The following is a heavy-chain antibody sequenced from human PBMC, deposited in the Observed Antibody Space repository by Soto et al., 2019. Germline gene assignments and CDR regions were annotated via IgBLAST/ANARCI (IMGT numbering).Heavy chain of an antibody. Sequence: SLTCTVSGGSISSGGYYWSWIRQHPGKGLEWIGYIYYSGSTYYNPSLKSRVTISVDTSKNQFSLKLSSVTAADTAVYYCARTSHNNYGGKLDYWGQGTLVTVSS. J-gene: IGHJ4*02. V-gene: IGHV4-31*03. CDR2: IYYSGST. CDR3: ARTSHNNYGGKLDY. D-gene: IGHD4-17*01. CDR1: GGSISSGGYY.